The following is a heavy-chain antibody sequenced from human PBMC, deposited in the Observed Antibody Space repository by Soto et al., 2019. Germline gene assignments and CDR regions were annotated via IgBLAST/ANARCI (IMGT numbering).Heavy chain of an antibody. CDR3: ARTTAAIHLNY. CDR2: THHSGST. J-gene: IGHJ4*02. V-gene: IGHV4-34*01. Sequence: QAQLQQWGTGLLKPSETLSLTCAVYGGSLSGNYWGWIRQPPGKGLEWIGETHHSGSTAYNPSLKSRVAISVDTSRNQFSPKLNSVTAADTAVYYCARTTAAIHLNYWSQGNLVTVSS. CDR1: GGSLSGNY. D-gene: IGHD2-21*02.